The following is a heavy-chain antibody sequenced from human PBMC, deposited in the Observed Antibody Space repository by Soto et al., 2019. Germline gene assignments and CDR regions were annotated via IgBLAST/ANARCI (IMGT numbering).Heavy chain of an antibody. V-gene: IGHV3-23*01. CDR1: GFTFSSYA. CDR2: ISGSGGST. J-gene: IGHJ4*02. Sequence: PGGSLRLSCAASGFTFSSYAMSWVRQAPGKGLEWVSAISGSGGSTYYADSVKGRFTVSRDNSKNTLYLQMNSLRAEDTAVYYCAKWGQWLVERKGQLDYWGQGTLVTVSS. CDR3: AKWGQWLVERKGQLDY. D-gene: IGHD6-19*01.